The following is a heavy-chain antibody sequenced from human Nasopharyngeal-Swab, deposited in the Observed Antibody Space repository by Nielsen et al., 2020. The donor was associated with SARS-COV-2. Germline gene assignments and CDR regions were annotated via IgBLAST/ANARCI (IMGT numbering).Heavy chain of an antibody. CDR3: ARTILSSSPEEGFDY. CDR2: IYSGGGS. J-gene: IGHJ4*02. D-gene: IGHD6-6*01. Sequence: WIRQPPGKGLEWVSVIYSGGGSYYADSVKGRFTISRDNAKSSLYLQMNSLRAEDTAVYYCARTILSSSPEEGFDYWGQGTLVTVSS. V-gene: IGHV3-53*01.